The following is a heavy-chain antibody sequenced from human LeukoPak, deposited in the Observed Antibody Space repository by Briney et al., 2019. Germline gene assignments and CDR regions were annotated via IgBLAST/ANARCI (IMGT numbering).Heavy chain of an antibody. J-gene: IGHJ4*02. V-gene: IGHV4-4*07. Sequence: PSETLSLTCTVSGGSISSYYWSWIRQPAGKGLERIGRIYTSGSTNYNPSLKSRVTMSVDTSRYHFSLTLSSVTAADTAVYYCARSGTSPRNFDYWGQGTLVTVSS. D-gene: IGHD2-2*01. CDR1: GGSISSYY. CDR2: IYTSGST. CDR3: ARSGTSPRNFDY.